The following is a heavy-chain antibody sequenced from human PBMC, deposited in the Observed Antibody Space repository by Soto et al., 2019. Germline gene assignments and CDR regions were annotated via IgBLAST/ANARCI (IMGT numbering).Heavy chain of an antibody. Sequence: SLTRFISSAEDSSYSCIWFRQPPGKGLEWIGYIYYSGSTNYNPSLKSRVTISVDTPKNQFSLKLSSVTAADTAVYYCARVSTTPYYFDYWGQGTLVTVS. CDR2: IYYSGST. J-gene: IGHJ4*02. CDR1: SAEDSSYS. CDR3: ARVSTTPYYFDY. D-gene: IGHD1-1*01. V-gene: IGHV4-59*08.